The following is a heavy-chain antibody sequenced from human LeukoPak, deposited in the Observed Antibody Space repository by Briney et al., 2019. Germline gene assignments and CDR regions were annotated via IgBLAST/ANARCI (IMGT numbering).Heavy chain of an antibody. CDR1: GGSISSSSYY. CDR3: AGVRDYYYYYMDV. D-gene: IGHD2-8*01. CDR2: IYYSGNT. V-gene: IGHV4-39*01. J-gene: IGHJ6*03. Sequence: SETLSLTCTVSGGSISSSSYYWGWIRQPPGKGLEWIGSIYYSGNTYYNPSLKSRVTISVDTSKNQFSLKLTSVTAADTAVYYCAGVRDYYYYYMDVWGKGTTVTVSS.